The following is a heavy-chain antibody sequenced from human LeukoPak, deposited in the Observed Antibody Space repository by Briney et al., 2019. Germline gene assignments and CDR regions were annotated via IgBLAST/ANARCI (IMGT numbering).Heavy chain of an antibody. CDR1: GYTFTSYA. CDR3: ATDRVCSSTSCYDNWFDP. D-gene: IGHD2-2*01. V-gene: IGHV1-3*01. Sequence: ASVKVSCKASGYTFTSYAMHWVRQAPGQRLEWMGWINAGNGNTKYSQKFQGRVTITRDTSASTAYMELSSLRSEDTAVYYCATDRVCSSTSCYDNWFDPWGQGTLVTVSS. J-gene: IGHJ5*02. CDR2: INAGNGNT.